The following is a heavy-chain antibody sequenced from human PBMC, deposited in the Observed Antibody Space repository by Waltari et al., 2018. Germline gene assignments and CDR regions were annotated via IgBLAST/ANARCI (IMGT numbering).Heavy chain of an antibody. CDR1: GGTITSSNW. CDR3: ARGRRGATIFGAWDGMDV. CDR2: IYHSGST. J-gene: IGHJ6*02. Sequence: QVQLQESGPGLVKPSGTLSLTCAVSGGTITSSNWWSWVRQPPGKGLDWIGDIYHSGSTNYNPSLKSRVTISGDTSKNQFSLKLSSVTAADTAVYYCARGRRGATIFGAWDGMDVWGQGTTVTVSS. D-gene: IGHD3-3*01. V-gene: IGHV4-4*02.